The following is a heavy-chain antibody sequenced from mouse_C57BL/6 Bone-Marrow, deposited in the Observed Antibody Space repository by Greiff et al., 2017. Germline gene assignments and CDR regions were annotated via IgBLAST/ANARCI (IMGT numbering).Heavy chain of an antibody. D-gene: IGHD1-1*01. J-gene: IGHJ3*01. V-gene: IGHV1-64*01. CDR1: GYTFTSYW. Sequence: VQLQQPGAELVKPGASVKLSCKASGYTFTSYWMHWVKQRPGQGLEWIGMIHPNSGSTNYNEKFKSKATLTVDKSSSTAYMQLSSLTSEDSAVYYCARPFYYGSSSWFAYWGQGTLVTVSA. CDR2: IHPNSGST. CDR3: ARPFYYGSSSWFAY.